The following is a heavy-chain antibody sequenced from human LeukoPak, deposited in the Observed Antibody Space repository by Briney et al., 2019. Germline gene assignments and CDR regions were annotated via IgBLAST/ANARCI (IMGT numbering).Heavy chain of an antibody. CDR1: GFTFSSYS. CDR3: ARHLAARVRSEVDY. J-gene: IGHJ4*02. V-gene: IGHV3-21*01. D-gene: IGHD6-6*01. CDR2: ISSSGSYI. Sequence: PGGSLRLSCAAPGFTFSSYSMNWVRQAPGKGLEWVSSISSSGSYIYYADSVKGRFTISRDNAKNSLYLQMNSLRAEDTAVYYCARHLAARVRSEVDYWGQGTLVTVSS.